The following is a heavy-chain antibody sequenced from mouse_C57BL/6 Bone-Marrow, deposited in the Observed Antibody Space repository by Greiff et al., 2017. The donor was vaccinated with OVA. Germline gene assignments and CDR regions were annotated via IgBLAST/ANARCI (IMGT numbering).Heavy chain of an antibody. CDR2: ISNLAYSI. D-gene: IGHD1-1*02. CDR3: ARHGGSSYWYFDV. CDR1: GFTFSDYG. Sequence: EVQGVESGGGLVQPGGSLKLSCAASGFTFSDYGMAWVRQAPRKGPEWVAFISNLAYSIYYADTVTGRYTISRENAKNTLYLEMRSLRSEDTAMYYCARHGGSSYWYFDVWGTGTTVTVSS. V-gene: IGHV5-15*01. J-gene: IGHJ1*03.